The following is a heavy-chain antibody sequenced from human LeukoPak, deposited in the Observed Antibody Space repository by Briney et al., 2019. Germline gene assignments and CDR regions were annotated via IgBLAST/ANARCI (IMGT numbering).Heavy chain of an antibody. V-gene: IGHV3-11*01. CDR3: AREGAAAVVPAAYFDY. Sequence: GGSLRLSCAASGFTFSDYYMSWIRQAPGKGLEWVSYISSSGSTIYYADSVKGRLTISRDNAKNSLYLQMNSLRAEDTAVYYCAREGAAAVVPAAYFDYWGQGTLVTVSS. CDR2: ISSSGSTI. D-gene: IGHD2-2*01. J-gene: IGHJ4*02. CDR1: GFTFSDYY.